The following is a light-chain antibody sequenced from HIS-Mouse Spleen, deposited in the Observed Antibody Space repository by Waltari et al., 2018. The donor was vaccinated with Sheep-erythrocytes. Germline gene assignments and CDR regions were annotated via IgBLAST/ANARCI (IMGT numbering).Light chain of an antibody. CDR1: QSVSNSY. V-gene: IGKV3-20*01. CDR3: QQYGSSLRT. J-gene: IGKJ1*01. Sequence: TQSPSTLSASVGDRVTITCRASQSVSNSYLTWYQQKPGQAPRLLIYGASSRATGIPDRFSGSGSGTDFTLTISRLEPEDFAVYYCQQYGSSLRTFGQGTKVEIK. CDR2: GAS.